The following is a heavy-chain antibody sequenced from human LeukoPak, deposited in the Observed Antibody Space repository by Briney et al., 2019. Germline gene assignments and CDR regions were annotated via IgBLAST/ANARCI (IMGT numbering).Heavy chain of an antibody. CDR2: IQSKTDGGTT. D-gene: IGHD3-10*01. J-gene: IGHJ6*02. CDR1: GFTFSSYA. Sequence: GGSLRLSCAASGFTFSSYAMSWVRQAPGKGLEWVGRIQSKTDGGTTEYAAPVKGRFTISRDDSTNTLYLQMNSLKTEDTGVYYCAAGGRVWGQGTTVTVSS. V-gene: IGHV3-15*01. CDR3: AAGGRV.